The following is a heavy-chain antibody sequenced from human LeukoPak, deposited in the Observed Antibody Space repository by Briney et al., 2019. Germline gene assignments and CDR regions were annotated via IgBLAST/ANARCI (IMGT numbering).Heavy chain of an antibody. CDR2: ISNVGTNK. CDR3: ARGGGSYYGSYFDY. CDR1: GFSFSNYP. J-gene: IGHJ4*02. Sequence: PGGSLRLSCAASGFSFSNYPMHWVRQAPGTGLEWVATISNVGTNKFCADSVKGRFTISRDNSKNTLYLQMNSLRAEDTAVYYCARGGGSYYGSYFDYWGQGTLVTVSS. V-gene: IGHV3-30*14. D-gene: IGHD1-26*01.